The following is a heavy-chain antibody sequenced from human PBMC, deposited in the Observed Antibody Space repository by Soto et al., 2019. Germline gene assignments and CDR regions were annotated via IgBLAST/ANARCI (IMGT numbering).Heavy chain of an antibody. CDR1: GGTFSSYA. J-gene: IGHJ6*02. CDR2: IIPIFGTA. Sequence: ASVKVSCKASGGTFSSYAISWVRQAPGQGLEWMGGIIPIFGTANYAQKFQGRVTITADESTSTAYMELSSLRSEDTAVYYCARDLTGTLSSDGMDVWGQGTTVTVSS. D-gene: IGHD1-7*01. CDR3: ARDLTGTLSSDGMDV. V-gene: IGHV1-69*13.